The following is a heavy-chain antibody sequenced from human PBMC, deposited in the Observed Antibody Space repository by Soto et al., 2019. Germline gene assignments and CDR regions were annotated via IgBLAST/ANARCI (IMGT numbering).Heavy chain of an antibody. CDR1: GFTFSSYA. Sequence: QVQLVESGGGVVQPGRSLRLSCAASGFTFSSYAMHWVRQAPGKGLEWVAVISYDGSNNYYADSVKGRFTISRDNSKNTLYLQMNGLRAEDTAVYYCARDPVAYCGGDCRTFDYWGQGTLVTVSS. J-gene: IGHJ4*02. V-gene: IGHV3-30-3*01. CDR3: ARDPVAYCGGDCRTFDY. D-gene: IGHD2-21*02. CDR2: ISYDGSNN.